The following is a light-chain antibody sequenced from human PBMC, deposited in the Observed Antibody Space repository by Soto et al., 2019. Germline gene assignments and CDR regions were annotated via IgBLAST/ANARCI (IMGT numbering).Light chain of an antibody. CDR1: SSNIGAGYD. CDR3: LSYDSSLSGFV. J-gene: IGLJ1*01. CDR2: GNS. Sequence: QSVLTQPPSVSGAPGQRVTIPCTGSSSNIGAGYDVHWYQQLPGTAPKLLIYGNSNRPSGVPDRFSGSKSGTSASLAITGLLAEDEADFYCLSYDSSLSGFVFGTGTKLTVL. V-gene: IGLV1-40*01.